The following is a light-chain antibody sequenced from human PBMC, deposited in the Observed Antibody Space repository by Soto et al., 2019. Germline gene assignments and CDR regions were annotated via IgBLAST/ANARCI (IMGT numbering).Light chain of an antibody. CDR3: QQYDNWPPCT. CDR2: DTS. V-gene: IGKV3-15*01. CDR1: QSVSRF. Sequence: EIVMTQSPATLSVSPGERVTLSCRASQSVSRFLAWYQQRPGQAPRLLIYDTSTRATGVPARFSGSGSGTEFSITISSRQSEDFVVYYCQQYDNWPPCTFGQGTKLEVK. J-gene: IGKJ2*02.